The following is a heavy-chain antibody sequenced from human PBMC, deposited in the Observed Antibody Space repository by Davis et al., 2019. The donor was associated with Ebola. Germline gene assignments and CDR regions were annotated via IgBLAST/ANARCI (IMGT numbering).Heavy chain of an antibody. J-gene: IGHJ4*02. D-gene: IGHD6-19*01. V-gene: IGHV4-59*01. CDR3: ARANPYSSGWYPTDFDY. Sequence: SETLSLTCAVYGGSFSGYYWSWIRQPPGKGLEWIGYIYYSESTNYNPSLKSRVTISVDTSKNQFSLKLSSVTAADTAVYYCARANPYSSGWYPTDFDYWGQGTLVTVSS. CDR2: IYYSEST. CDR1: GGSFSGYY.